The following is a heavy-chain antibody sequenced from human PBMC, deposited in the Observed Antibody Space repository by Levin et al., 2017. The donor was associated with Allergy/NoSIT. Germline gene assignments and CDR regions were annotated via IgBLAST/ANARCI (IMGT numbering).Heavy chain of an antibody. D-gene: IGHD1-1*01. CDR2: LNPNNGDS. V-gene: IGHV1-2*02. J-gene: IGHJ5*02. CDR3: AKTSLRGGYFFDP. CDR1: GYTFSDFY. Sequence: VASVKVSCKTSGYTFSDFYLHWVRQAHGQGLEWIGSLNPNNGDSIYAQKFQGRVSMTTDTSTTTVFMDLTRLRSDDTAVYYCAKTSLRGGYFFDPWGQGTQVTVSS.